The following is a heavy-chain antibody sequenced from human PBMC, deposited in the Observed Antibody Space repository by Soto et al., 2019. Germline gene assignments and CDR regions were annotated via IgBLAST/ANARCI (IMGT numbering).Heavy chain of an antibody. Sequence: SETLSLTCAVSGGSISSSNWWSCVRQPPGKGPEWIGEIYHSGSTNYNPSLKSRVTISVDKSKNQFSLKLSSVTAADTAVYYCASSVRDDSSGYYYYYGMDVWGQGTTVTVSS. V-gene: IGHV4-4*02. D-gene: IGHD3-22*01. CDR3: ASSVRDDSSGYYYYYGMDV. CDR1: GGSISSSNW. CDR2: IYHSGST. J-gene: IGHJ6*02.